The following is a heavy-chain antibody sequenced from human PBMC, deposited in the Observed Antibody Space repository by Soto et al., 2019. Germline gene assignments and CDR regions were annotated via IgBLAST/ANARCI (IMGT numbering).Heavy chain of an antibody. J-gene: IGHJ6*02. V-gene: IGHV3-30-3*01. CDR3: ARPIAVAGDKTDYGMDV. CDR2: ISYDGSNK. CDR1: GFTFSSYA. D-gene: IGHD6-19*01. Sequence: GGSLRLSCAASGFTFSSYAMHWVRQAPGKGLEWVAVISYDGSNKYYADSVKGRFTISRDNSKNTLYLQMNSLRAEDTAVYYCARPIAVAGDKTDYGMDVWGQGTTVTVSS.